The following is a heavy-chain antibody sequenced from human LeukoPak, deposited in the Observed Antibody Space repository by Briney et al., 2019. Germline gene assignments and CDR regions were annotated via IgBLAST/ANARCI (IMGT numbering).Heavy chain of an antibody. D-gene: IGHD3-10*01. CDR3: ATSKLQLFPFDY. J-gene: IGHJ4*02. V-gene: IGHV4-59*08. CDR2: IYYRGGT. Sequence: SETLSLTCTVSGGSTSSYYWSWIRQPPGKGLEWIGNIYYRGGTNYNPSLKSRLTISVDTSKNQFPLKLSSVTAADTAVYYCATSKLQLFPFDYWGQGTLVTVSS. CDR1: GGSTSSYY.